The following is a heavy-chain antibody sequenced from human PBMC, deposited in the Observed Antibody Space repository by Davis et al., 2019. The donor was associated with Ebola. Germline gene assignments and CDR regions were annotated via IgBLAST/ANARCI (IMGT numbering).Heavy chain of an antibody. V-gene: IGHV3-11*01. CDR3: ARVRGIMITFGGVRGSLRFDY. D-gene: IGHD3-16*01. CDR1: GFTFSDYY. CDR2: ISSSGSTI. Sequence: GGSLRLSCAASGFTFSDYYMSWIRQAPGKGLEWVSYISSSGSTIYYADSVKGRFTISRDNAKNSLYLQMNSLRAEDTAVYYCARVRGIMITFGGVRGSLRFDYWGQGTLVTVSS. J-gene: IGHJ4*02.